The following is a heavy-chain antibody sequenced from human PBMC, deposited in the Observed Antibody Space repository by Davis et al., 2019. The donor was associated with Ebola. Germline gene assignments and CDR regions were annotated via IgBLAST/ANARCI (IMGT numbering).Heavy chain of an antibody. Sequence: ESLKIPCADSVITFSSYSMPWVRQAPGQGLELVSAISGSGGSTYYADSVKGRFTISRDNSKNTLYLQMNILRAEDTAVYYCAKDGRYSGYRMDDWGQGTLVTVSS. CDR1: VITFSSYS. CDR3: AKDGRYSGYRMDD. V-gene: IGHV3-23*01. CDR2: ISGSGGST. J-gene: IGHJ4*02. D-gene: IGHD5-12*01.